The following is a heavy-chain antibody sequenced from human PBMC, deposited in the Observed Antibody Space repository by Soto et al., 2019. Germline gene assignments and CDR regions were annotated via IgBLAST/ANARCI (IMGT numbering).Heavy chain of an antibody. Sequence: SETLSLTCAVSGGSISSGGYSWSWIRQPPGKGLEWIGYIYHSGSTYYNPSLKSRVTISVDRSKNQFSLKLSSVTAAATAVYYCARGSTERWLQFSYYNWGQGTLVTVSS. CDR1: GGSISSGGYS. V-gene: IGHV4-30-2*01. J-gene: IGHJ4*02. D-gene: IGHD5-12*01. CDR2: IYHSGST. CDR3: ARGSTERWLQFSYYN.